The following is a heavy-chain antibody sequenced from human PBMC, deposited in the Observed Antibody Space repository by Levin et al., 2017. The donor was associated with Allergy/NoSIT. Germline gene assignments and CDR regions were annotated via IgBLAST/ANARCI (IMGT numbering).Heavy chain of an antibody. V-gene: IGHV4-4*07. CDR2: IYPRGTT. CDR3: EKEGHREYNLVWDYYYAMDV. J-gene: IGHJ6*02. D-gene: IGHD3/OR15-3a*01. CDR1: GGSISDYY. Sequence: SETLSLTCTVSGGSISDYYWSWIRQPAGKGLEWIGRIYPRGTTNYNPSLRSRVTMSLDTSNNQLSLILSSVTAADTAVYYCEKEGHREYNLVWDYYYAMDVWGQGTTVTVSS.